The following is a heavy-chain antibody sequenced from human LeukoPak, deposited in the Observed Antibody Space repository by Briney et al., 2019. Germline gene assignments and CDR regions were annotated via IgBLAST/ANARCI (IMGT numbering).Heavy chain of an antibody. CDR2: ISSNGGST. J-gene: IGHJ4*02. D-gene: IGHD6-13*01. Sequence: GGSLRLSCVDSGFTFSSYSMNWVRQAPGKGLEYVSAISSNGGSTYYANSVKGRFTIFRDNSKDTLYLQMGSLRAEDMAVYYCARSYSGSWYEHFDYWGQGTLVTVSS. V-gene: IGHV3-64*01. CDR3: ARSYSGSWYEHFDY. CDR1: GFTFSSYS.